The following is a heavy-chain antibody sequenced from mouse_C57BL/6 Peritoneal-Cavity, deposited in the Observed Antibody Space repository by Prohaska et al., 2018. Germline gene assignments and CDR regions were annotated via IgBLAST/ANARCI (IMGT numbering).Heavy chain of an antibody. J-gene: IGHJ1*03. Sequence: ASLKISCKASGYAFSSSWMNWVKQRPGKGLEWIGRMYPGDGDTNYNGKVKGKATLTADKSSSTAYMQLSSLTSEDAAVYFCAREYYYGSSYNFDVWGTGTTVTVSS. CDR1: GYAFSSSW. CDR2: MYPGDGDT. V-gene: IGHV1-82*01. CDR3: AREYYYGSSYNFDV. D-gene: IGHD1-1*01.